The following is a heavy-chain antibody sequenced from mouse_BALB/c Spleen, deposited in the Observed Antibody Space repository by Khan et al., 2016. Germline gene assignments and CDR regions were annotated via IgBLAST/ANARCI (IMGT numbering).Heavy chain of an antibody. D-gene: IGHD2-3*01. J-gene: IGHJ1*01. V-gene: IGHV11-2*02. CDR1: GFTFSGFW. Sequence: EVQLLETGGGLVQPGGSRGLSCEGSGFTFSGFWMSWVRQTSGKTLEWIGDINSDGSAINYAPSIKDRFTIFRDNDKSTLYLQMSNVRSEDTATYFCMIYDGYYWYFDVWGAGTTVTVSS. CDR2: INSDGSAI. CDR3: MIYDGYYWYFDV.